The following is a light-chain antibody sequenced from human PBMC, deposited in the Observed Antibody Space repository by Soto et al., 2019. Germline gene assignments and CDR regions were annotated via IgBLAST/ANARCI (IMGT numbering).Light chain of an antibody. J-gene: IGKJ1*01. Sequence: EIVITHSPSTLSVFPVERATLSFMASQSVSSNLAWYQQKPGQAPRLLIYGSSSRATGIPDRFSGSGSGTDFTLTISRLEPEDFAVYYCQKYGSSGRKFGQGTKVDIK. V-gene: IGKV3-20*01. CDR1: QSVSSN. CDR3: QKYGSSGRK. CDR2: GSS.